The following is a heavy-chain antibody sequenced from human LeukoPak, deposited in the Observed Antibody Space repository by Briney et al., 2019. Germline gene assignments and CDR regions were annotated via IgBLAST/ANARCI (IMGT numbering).Heavy chain of an antibody. CDR1: GFTFSSYW. D-gene: IGHD6-13*01. Sequence: PGGSLRLSCAASGFTFSSYWMSWGRQAPGKGLEWVANIKQDGSEIYYVDSVKGRFTISRDNSKNTLYLQMNSLRAEDTAVYYCARDQSSSWGYVDYWGQGTLVTVSS. V-gene: IGHV3-7*01. CDR3: ARDQSSSWGYVDY. J-gene: IGHJ4*02. CDR2: IKQDGSEI.